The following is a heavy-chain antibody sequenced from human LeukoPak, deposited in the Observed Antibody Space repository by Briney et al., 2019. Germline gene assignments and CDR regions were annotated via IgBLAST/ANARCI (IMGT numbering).Heavy chain of an antibody. CDR2: ISGSGGTT. CDR1: GFTFSSYA. Sequence: GGSLRLSCAASGFTFSSYAMSWVRLAPGKGLEWVSTISGSGGTTSYADSVKGRFTFSRDNSKNTLFLQMNSLRAEDTAVYYCLKKMWESSGGAFEYWGQGTLVTVSS. J-gene: IGHJ4*02. V-gene: IGHV3-23*01. CDR3: LKKMWESSGGAFEY. D-gene: IGHD3-22*01.